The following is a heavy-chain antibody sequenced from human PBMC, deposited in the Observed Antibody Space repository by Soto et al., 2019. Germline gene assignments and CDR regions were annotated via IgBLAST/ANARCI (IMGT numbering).Heavy chain of an antibody. D-gene: IGHD3-22*01. V-gene: IGHV1-69*13. CDR1: GVTFSSYA. CDR2: IIPIFGTA. Sequence: SVKVSCKASGVTFSSYAISWVRQAPGQGLEWMGGIIPIFGTANYAQKFQGRVTITADESTSTAYMELSSLRSEDTAVYYCASRYYYDSSGYPVGYYGMDVWGQGTTVTVSS. CDR3: ASRYYYDSSGYPVGYYGMDV. J-gene: IGHJ6*02.